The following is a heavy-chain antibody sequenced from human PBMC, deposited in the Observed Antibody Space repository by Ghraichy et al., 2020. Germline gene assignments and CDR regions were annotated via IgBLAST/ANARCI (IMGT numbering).Heavy chain of an antibody. CDR1: GGSISSYY. CDR2: IYYSGST. J-gene: IGHJ4*02. CDR3: ARIRLVDYQYYFDY. Sequence: SETLSLTCTVSGGSISSYYWSWIRQPPGKGLEWIGYIYYSGSTNYNPSLKSRVTISVATSKNQFPLKLSSVTAAETAVYYCARIRLVDYQYYFDYWGQGTLVTVSS. D-gene: IGHD3-9*01. V-gene: IGHV4-59*01.